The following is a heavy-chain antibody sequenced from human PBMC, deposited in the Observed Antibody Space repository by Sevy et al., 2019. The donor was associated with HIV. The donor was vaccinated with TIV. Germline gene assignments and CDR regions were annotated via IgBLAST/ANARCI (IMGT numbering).Heavy chain of an antibody. J-gene: IGHJ4*02. CDR1: GFTFSSYS. CDR2: ISSSSSTI. D-gene: IGHD3-3*01. V-gene: IGHV3-48*01. Sequence: LSLTCAASGFTFSSYSMNWVRQAPGKGLEWVSYISSSSSTIYYADSVKGRFTISRDNAKNSLYLQMNSLRAEDTAVYYCAREGRDFWSGYCHFDYWGQGTLVTVSS. CDR3: AREGRDFWSGYCHFDY.